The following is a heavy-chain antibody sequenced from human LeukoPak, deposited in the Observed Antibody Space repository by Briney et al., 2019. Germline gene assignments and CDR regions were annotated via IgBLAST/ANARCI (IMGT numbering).Heavy chain of an antibody. CDR1: GGSISSYY. CDR3: AHYDRRGWDAFDI. V-gene: IGHV4-59*01. J-gene: IGHJ3*02. Sequence: SETLSLTCTVSGGSISSYYWSWIRQPPGKGLEWIGYIYYSGSTNYNPSLKSRVTISVDTSKNQFSLRLTSVTAADTAVYYCAHYDRRGWDAFDIWGQGTMVTVSS. CDR2: IYYSGST. D-gene: IGHD4-17*01.